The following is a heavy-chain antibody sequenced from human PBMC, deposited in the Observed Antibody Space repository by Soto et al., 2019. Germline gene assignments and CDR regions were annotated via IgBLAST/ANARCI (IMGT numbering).Heavy chain of an antibody. CDR3: VIQRSGVVY. V-gene: IGHV1-2*04. J-gene: IGHJ4*02. Sequence: QVHLVQSGAEVKKPGASVRVSCKATGYSITGNSMHWMRQAPGQGLERMVWINPNKGGTNYAQRVRGWVTMTRDTSVSTAYMDLNRLKSDDTAVYYCVIQRSGVVYWGQGTLVTVSS. CDR2: INPNKGGT. D-gene: IGHD2-15*01. CDR1: GYSITGNS.